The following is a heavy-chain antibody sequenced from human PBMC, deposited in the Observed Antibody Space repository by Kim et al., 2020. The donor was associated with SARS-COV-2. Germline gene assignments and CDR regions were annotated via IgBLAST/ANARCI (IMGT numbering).Heavy chain of an antibody. V-gene: IGHV3-11*03. CDR1: GFTFSDYY. CDR2: ISSSSSYT. CDR3: ARVASGSTAWYYFDY. J-gene: IGHJ4*01. D-gene: IGHD6-19*01. Sequence: GGSLRLSCAASGFTFSDYYMTLIRQAPGKGLEWISYISSSSSYTKYADSVKGRFTISRDNAKNSLYLQMNSLRAEDTAVYYCARVASGSTAWYYFDYWG.